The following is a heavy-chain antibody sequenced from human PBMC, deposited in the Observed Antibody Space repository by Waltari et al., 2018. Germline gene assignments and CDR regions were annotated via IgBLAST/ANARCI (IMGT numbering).Heavy chain of an antibody. V-gene: IGHV1-69*13. CDR1: GSTFNNYA. Sequence: QVHLVQSGAEVKKPGSSVQVSCTASGSTFNNYAITCVRQAPGQGLAWMGGIIPMFGKEKYAQKFQGRLTIAADESTSTAYMELRSLTSEDTATYYCARGYAHCNDGGCFSNWLDPWGQGTLVTVSS. CDR3: ARGYAHCNDGGCFSNWLDP. CDR2: IIPMFGKE. D-gene: IGHD2-15*01. J-gene: IGHJ5*02.